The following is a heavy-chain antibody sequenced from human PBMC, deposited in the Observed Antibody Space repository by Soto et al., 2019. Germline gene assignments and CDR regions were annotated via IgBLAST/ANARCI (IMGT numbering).Heavy chain of an antibody. CDR3: ARGILRPNHYMDV. CDR2: IYDSGSA. V-gene: IGHV4-31*03. J-gene: IGHJ6*03. CDR1: GDSISRGGYF. D-gene: IGHD1-26*01. Sequence: QVQLQESGPGLVKPSQTLSLTCIVSGDSISRGGYFWTWIRQHPGKGLEWIGYIYDSGSAFYNPSLKSRVTMSVDTSKHQFSLNLRSVPAADTAVFYCARGILRPNHYMDVWGKGTAVAVSS.